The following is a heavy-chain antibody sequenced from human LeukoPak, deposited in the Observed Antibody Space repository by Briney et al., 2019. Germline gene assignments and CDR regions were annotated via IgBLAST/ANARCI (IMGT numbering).Heavy chain of an antibody. Sequence: PGGSLRLSCAASGFTFSSYSMNWVRQAPGKGLEWVSYISSSSSTIYYADSVKGRFTISRDNAKNSLYLQMNSLRAEDTAVYYCARAILVLHLPSLGAFDIWGQGTMVTVSS. D-gene: IGHD3-10*01. CDR3: ARAILVLHLPSLGAFDI. CDR1: GFTFSSYS. CDR2: ISSSSSTI. J-gene: IGHJ3*02. V-gene: IGHV3-48*04.